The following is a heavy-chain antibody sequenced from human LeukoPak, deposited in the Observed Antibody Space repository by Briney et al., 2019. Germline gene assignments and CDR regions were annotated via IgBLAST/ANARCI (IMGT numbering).Heavy chain of an antibody. CDR2: INHSGST. CDR1: GGSFSDYY. D-gene: IGHD2-2*01. CDR3: ARDSRYCNSISCYGRPGYYGLDV. J-gene: IGHJ6*02. V-gene: IGHV4-34*01. Sequence: SETLSLTCAVYGGSFSDYYWNWIRQSPGKGLAWIGEINHSGSTNYKPSLKSRVTISVDTSKNQFSLNLSSVTAADTAVYYCARDSRYCNSISCYGRPGYYGLDVWGQGTTVTVSS.